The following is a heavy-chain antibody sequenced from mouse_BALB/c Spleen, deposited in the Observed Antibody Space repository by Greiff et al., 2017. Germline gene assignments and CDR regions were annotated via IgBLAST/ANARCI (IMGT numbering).Heavy chain of an antibody. J-gene: IGHJ4*01. CDR2: IYPGNVNT. CDR1: GYTFTSYY. D-gene: IGHD4-1*01. Sequence: QVQLQQSGPELVKPGASVRISCKASGYTFTSYYIHWVKQRPGQGLEWIGWIYPGNVNTKYNEKFKGKATLTADKSSSTAYMQLSSLTSEDSAVYFCARGNWDDAMDYWGQGTSVTVSS. CDR3: ARGNWDDAMDY. V-gene: IGHV1S56*01.